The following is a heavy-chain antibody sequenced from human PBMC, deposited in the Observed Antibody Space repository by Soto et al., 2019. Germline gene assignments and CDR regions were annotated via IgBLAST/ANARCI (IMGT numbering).Heavy chain of an antibody. CDR1: GGTFSSYA. CDR2: IIPIFGTA. J-gene: IGHJ4*02. D-gene: IGHD3-22*01. CDR3: ARDRRYYDSSGHLFGYFDY. Sequence: GASVKVSCKASGGTFSSYAISWVRQAPGQGLEWMGGIIPIFGTANYAQKLQGRVTITADKSTSTAYMELSSLRSEDTAVYYCARDRRYYDSSGHLFGYFDYWGQGTLVTVSS. V-gene: IGHV1-69*06.